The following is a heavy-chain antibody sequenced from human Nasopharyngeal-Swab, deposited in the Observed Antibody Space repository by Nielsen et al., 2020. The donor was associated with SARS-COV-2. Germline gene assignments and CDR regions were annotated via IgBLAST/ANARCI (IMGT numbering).Heavy chain of an antibody. CDR3: AKAPSIAAAVDYYYGMDV. J-gene: IGHJ6*02. D-gene: IGHD6-13*01. CDR2: ISYDGSNK. Sequence: GESLKISCAASGFTFSSYAMHWVRQAPGKGLEWVAVISYDGSNKYYADSVKGRFTISRDNSKNTLYLQMNSLRAEDTALYYCAKAPSIAAAVDYYYGMDVWGQGTTVAVSS. CDR1: GFTFSSYA. V-gene: IGHV3-30-3*01.